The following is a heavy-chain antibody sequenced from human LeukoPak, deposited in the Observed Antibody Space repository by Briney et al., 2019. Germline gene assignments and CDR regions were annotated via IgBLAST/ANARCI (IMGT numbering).Heavy chain of an antibody. CDR3: AKDEYCSSTSCYYYGMDV. Sequence: GGSLRLSCAASGFTFDDYAMHWVRQAPGKGLEWVSLISGDGGSTYYADSVKGRFTISRDNSKNSLYLQMNSLRTEDTALYYCAKDEYCSSTSCYYYGMDVWAKGPRSPSP. J-gene: IGHJ6*02. CDR1: GFTFDDYA. V-gene: IGHV3-43*02. CDR2: ISGDGGST. D-gene: IGHD2-2*01.